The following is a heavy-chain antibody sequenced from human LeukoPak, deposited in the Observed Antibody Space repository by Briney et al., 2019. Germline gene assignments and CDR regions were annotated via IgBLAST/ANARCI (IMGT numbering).Heavy chain of an antibody. CDR1: GSSISSYF. D-gene: IGHD3-16*01. V-gene: IGHV4-59*01. CDR2: IYYTGCS. Sequence: PSETLSLTCTVSGSSISSYFWSWIRQPPGQGLEWIGYIYYTGCSKYNPSLKSRVTISIDTSKNQFSLKLSSVTAADTAVYYCAREWGLNGIDYWGQGTLVTVSS. CDR3: AREWGLNGIDY. J-gene: IGHJ4*02.